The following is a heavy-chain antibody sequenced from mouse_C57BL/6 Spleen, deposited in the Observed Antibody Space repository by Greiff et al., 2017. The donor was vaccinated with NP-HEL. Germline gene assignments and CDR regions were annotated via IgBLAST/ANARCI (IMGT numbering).Heavy chain of an antibody. J-gene: IGHJ4*01. D-gene: IGHD1-1*01. V-gene: IGHV7-1*01. CDR3: ARVPYYFYAMDY. CDR2: SRNKANDYTT. Sequence: EVKLVESGGGLVQSGRSLRLSCATSGFTFSDFYMEWVRQAPGKGLEWIAASRNKANDYTTEYSASVKGRFIVSRDTSQSILYLQMNALRAEDTAIYYCARVPYYFYAMDYWGQGTSVTVSS. CDR1: GFTFSDFY.